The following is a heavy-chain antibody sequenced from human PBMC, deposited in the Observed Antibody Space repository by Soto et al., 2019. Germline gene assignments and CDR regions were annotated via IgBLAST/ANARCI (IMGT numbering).Heavy chain of an antibody. CDR1: GYTFTTYE. CDR3: ARVGRPLFGDHGIDV. V-gene: IGHV1-8*01. CDR2: MSPSSGNT. D-gene: IGHD2-21*02. J-gene: IGHJ6*02. Sequence: QVQLVQSGAEVKKPGASVKVSCKASGYTFTTYEINWVRQVPGQGLEWMGWMSPSSGNTGYVDQFRGRVTMTSNTSITPAYMELSSLRSEDTAVYYCARVGRPLFGDHGIDVWGQGTTVTVSS.